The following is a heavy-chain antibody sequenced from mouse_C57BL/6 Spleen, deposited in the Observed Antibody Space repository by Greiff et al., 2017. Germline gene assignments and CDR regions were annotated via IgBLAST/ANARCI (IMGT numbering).Heavy chain of an antibody. CDR2: ISSGSSTI. CDR3: ARRYGSWFAY. Sequence: EVQVVESGGGLVKPGGSLKLSCAASGFTFSDYGMHWVRQAPEKGLEWVAYISSGSSTIYYADTVKGRFTIARDNAKNALFLQMTSLRSEDTAMYYCARRYGSWFAYWGQGTLVTVSA. D-gene: IGHD1-1*01. V-gene: IGHV5-17*01. J-gene: IGHJ3*01. CDR1: GFTFSDYG.